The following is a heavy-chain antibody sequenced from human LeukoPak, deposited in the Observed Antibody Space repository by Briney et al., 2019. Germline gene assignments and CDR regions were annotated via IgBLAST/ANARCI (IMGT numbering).Heavy chain of an antibody. J-gene: IGHJ5*02. CDR2: IYINGDT. Sequence: SETLSLTCSVSGDSITSFYWSWIRQAPGKGLECIGFIYINGDTSYDPSLKGRATLSLDTSRNQFSLRLTSVTAADTAVYYCAKTARTFPSWGPGILVTVSS. CDR3: AKTARTFPS. V-gene: IGHV4-4*09. D-gene: IGHD1-7*01. CDR1: GDSITSFY.